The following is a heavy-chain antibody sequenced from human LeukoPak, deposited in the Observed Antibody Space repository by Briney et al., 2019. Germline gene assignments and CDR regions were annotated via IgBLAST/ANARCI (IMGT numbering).Heavy chain of an antibody. CDR2: ISGSGGST. J-gene: IGHJ4*02. Sequence: PGGSLRLSCAASGFTLSSYAMSWARQAPGKGLEWVSAISGSGGSTYYADSVKGRFTISRDNSKNTLYLQMNSLRAEDTAVYYCAKPRIAVVPVAPFDYWGQGTLVTVSS. CDR3: AKPRIAVVPVAPFDY. CDR1: GFTLSSYA. V-gene: IGHV3-23*01. D-gene: IGHD6-19*01.